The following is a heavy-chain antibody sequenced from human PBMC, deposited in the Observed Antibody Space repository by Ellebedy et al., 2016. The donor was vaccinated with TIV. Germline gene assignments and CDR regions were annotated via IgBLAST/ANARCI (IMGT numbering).Heavy chain of an antibody. V-gene: IGHV5-51*01. J-gene: IGHJ5*02. D-gene: IGHD3-16*01. CDR3: TIWFLGAYDSEGGDPTLDR. Sequence: GESLKISXKGSGYSFTSYWISWVRQMPGKGLEWMGIIYPGDSDTRYNPSFQGQVTMSVDKSISTAYLQWSSLKASDTAIYYCTIWFLGAYDSEGGDPTLDRWGQGTRLTVSS. CDR2: IYPGDSDT. CDR1: GYSFTSYW.